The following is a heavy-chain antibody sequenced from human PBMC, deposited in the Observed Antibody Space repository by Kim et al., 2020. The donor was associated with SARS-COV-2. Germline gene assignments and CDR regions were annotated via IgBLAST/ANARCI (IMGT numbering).Heavy chain of an antibody. CDR1: GFTVSSNF. CDR3: AIEEVDFGANSGYFDY. CDR2: IYSGGTE. J-gene: IGHJ4*02. Sequence: GGSLRLSCAASGFTVSSNFMSWVRQAPGKGLEWVSVIYSGGTERYAESVKGSFTISRDYSKNTLYLQMNRLRVEDTAVYYCAIEEVDFGANSGYFDYWGQGILVTVSS. V-gene: IGHV3-66*01. D-gene: IGHD4-17*01.